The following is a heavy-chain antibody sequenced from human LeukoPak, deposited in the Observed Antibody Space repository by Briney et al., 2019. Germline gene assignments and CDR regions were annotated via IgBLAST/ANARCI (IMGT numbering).Heavy chain of an antibody. V-gene: IGHV3-48*03. CDR2: ISSSGSSI. J-gene: IGHJ4*02. CDR3: ARAVRWDDY. CDR1: GFTFSSYE. Sequence: PGGSLRLSCAASGFTFSSYEMNWVRQAPGKGLEWVSFISSSGSSIYYADSVKGRFTISRDNAKNSLYLQMNSLRAEDTAVYYCARAVRWDDYWGQGTLVTVSS. D-gene: IGHD1-26*01.